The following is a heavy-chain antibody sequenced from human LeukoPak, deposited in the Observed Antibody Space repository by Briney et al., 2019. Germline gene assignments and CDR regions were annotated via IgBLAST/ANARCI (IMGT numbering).Heavy chain of an antibody. CDR1: GGSISSYY. D-gene: IGHD2-2*02. V-gene: IGHV4-59*08. Sequence: SETLSLTCTVSGGSISSYYWSWIRQPPGKGLEWIGYIYYSGSTNYNPSLKSRVTISVDTSKNQFSLKLSSVAAADTAVYYCARHVNPDCSSTSCYTGEYYYYYGMDVWGQGTTVTVSS. CDR3: ARHVNPDCSSTSCYTGEYYYYYGMDV. J-gene: IGHJ6*02. CDR2: IYYSGST.